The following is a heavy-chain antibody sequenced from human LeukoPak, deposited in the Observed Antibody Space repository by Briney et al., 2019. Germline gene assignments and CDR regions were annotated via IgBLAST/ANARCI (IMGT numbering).Heavy chain of an antibody. CDR3: ATSASRHCSSTSCYYYYGMDV. D-gene: IGHD2-2*01. Sequence: GGSLRLSCAASEFTFSSYGMHWVRQAPGKGLEWVAVISYDGSNKYYADSVKGRFTISRDNSKNTLYLQMNSLRAEDTAVYYCATSASRHCSSTSCYYYYGMDVWGQGTAVTVSS. CDR2: ISYDGSNK. J-gene: IGHJ6*02. V-gene: IGHV3-30*03. CDR1: EFTFSSYG.